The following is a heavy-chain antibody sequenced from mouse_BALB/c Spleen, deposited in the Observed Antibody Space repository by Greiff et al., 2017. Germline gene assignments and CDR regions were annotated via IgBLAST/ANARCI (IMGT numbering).Heavy chain of an antibody. CDR1: GFNIKDYY. Sequence: VHVKQSGAELVRPGALVKLSCKASGFNIKDYYMHWVKQRPEQGLEWIGWIDPENGNTIYDPKFQGKASITADTSSNTAYLQLSSLTSEDTAVYYCASYGNYGYFDVWGAGTTVTVSS. CDR2: IDPENGNT. J-gene: IGHJ1*01. D-gene: IGHD2-1*01. CDR3: ASYGNYGYFDV. V-gene: IGHV14-1*02.